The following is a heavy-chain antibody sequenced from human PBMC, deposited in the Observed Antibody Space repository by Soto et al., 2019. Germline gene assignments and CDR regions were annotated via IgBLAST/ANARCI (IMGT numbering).Heavy chain of an antibody. J-gene: IGHJ6*02. CDR1: VFSFSDYD. CDR2: IGAARDP. D-gene: IGHD2-15*01. CDR3: ARAYTGRLPRRAAYHYALDV. V-gene: IGHV3-13*05. Sequence: WGSLGLCCTTSVFSFSDYDMHWVRQVPGKGLDWVSTIGAARDPYYTGAVKHRFTISRENARNSMFLQMNSVTVGDTAVYYCARAYTGRLPRRAAYHYALDVWGQGIMVTVSS.